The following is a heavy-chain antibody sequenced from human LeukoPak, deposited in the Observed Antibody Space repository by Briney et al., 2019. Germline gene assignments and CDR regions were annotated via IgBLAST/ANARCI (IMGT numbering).Heavy chain of an antibody. CDR3: ARYWGVQLWPHWYFDL. CDR1: GGSISSYY. V-gene: IGHV4-59*01. D-gene: IGHD5-18*01. J-gene: IGHJ2*01. Sequence: SETLSLTCTVSGGSISSYYWSWFRQTPGKGPEWVGYIYYSGSTKYNPSPKSRVTISVDRSKNQFSLKLNSVTAADTAVYYCARYWGVQLWPHWYFDLWGRGSLVTVSS. CDR2: IYYSGST.